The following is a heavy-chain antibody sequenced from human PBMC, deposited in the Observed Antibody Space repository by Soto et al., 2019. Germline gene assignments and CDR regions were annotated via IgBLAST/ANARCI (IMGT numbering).Heavy chain of an antibody. CDR3: AKYDIVVVPAAMGPFDY. V-gene: IGHV3-23*01. J-gene: IGHJ4*02. CDR2: ISGSGGST. CDR1: GFTFSSYA. Sequence: EVQLSESGGGLVQPGGSLRLSCAASGFTFSSYAMSWVRQAPGKGLEWVSAISGSGGSTYYADSVKGRFTISRDNSKNTLYLQMNSLRAEDTAVYYCAKYDIVVVPAAMGPFDYWGQGTLVTVSS. D-gene: IGHD2-2*01.